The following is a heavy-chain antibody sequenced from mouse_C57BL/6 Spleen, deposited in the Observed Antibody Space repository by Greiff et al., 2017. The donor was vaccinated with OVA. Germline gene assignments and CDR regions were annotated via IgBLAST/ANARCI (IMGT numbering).Heavy chain of an antibody. Sequence: QVQLQQSGAELVRPGASVTLSCKASGYTFTDYEMHWVKQTPVHGLEWIGAIDPETGGTAYNQKFKGKAILTADKSSSTAYMQLSSLTSEDSAVYYCARSGNGNYEYFDVWGTGTTVTVSS. CDR1: GYTFTDYE. CDR3: ARSGNGNYEYFDV. J-gene: IGHJ1*03. D-gene: IGHD2-1*01. CDR2: IDPETGGT. V-gene: IGHV1-15*01.